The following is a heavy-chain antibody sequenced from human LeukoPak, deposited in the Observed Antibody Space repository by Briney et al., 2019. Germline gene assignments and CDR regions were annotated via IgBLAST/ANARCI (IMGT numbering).Heavy chain of an antibody. Sequence: GGSLRLSCAASGFTFDDYAMHWVRQAPGKGLEWVSGISWNSGSIGYADSVKGRFTISRDNAKNSLYLQMNSLRAEDAAVYYCAREPGSGSYYPRWGQGTLVTVSS. CDR2: ISWNSGSI. CDR1: GFTFDDYA. D-gene: IGHD3-10*01. CDR3: AREPGSGSYYPR. V-gene: IGHV3-9*01. J-gene: IGHJ4*02.